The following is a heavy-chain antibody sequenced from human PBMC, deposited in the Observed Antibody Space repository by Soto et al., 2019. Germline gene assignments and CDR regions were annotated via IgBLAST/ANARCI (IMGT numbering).Heavy chain of an antibody. Sequence: ASVKVSCKASGYTFTSYAMHWVRQAPGQRLEWMGWINAGNGNTKYSQKFQGRVTITRDTSASTAYMELSSLRSEDTAVYYCARLRLSSPGYSGYDYFRGAFDYWGQGTLVTVSS. D-gene: IGHD5-12*01. CDR1: GYTFTSYA. V-gene: IGHV1-3*01. CDR2: INAGNGNT. J-gene: IGHJ4*02. CDR3: ARLRLSSPGYSGYDYFRGAFDY.